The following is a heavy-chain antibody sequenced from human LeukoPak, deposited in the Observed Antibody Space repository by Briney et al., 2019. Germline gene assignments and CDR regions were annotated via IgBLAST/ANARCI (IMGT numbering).Heavy chain of an antibody. J-gene: IGHJ5*02. D-gene: IGHD3-16*02. CDR3: ASCYTYNWFDP. V-gene: IGHV4-39*01. Sequence: SETLSLTCTASGGSISSSSYYWGWIRQPPGKGLEWIGSIYYSGSTYYNPSLKSRFTICVDTSKNQFLLKLSSVTAADTAVYYCASCYTYNWFDPWGQGTLVTVSS. CDR2: IYYSGST. CDR1: GGSISSSSYY.